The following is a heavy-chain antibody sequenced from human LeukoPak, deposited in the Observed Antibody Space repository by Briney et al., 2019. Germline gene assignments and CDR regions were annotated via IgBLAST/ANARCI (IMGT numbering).Heavy chain of an antibody. V-gene: IGHV3-21*01. CDR3: ARISIHDAFDI. CDR1: GFTFSSYI. CDR2: ISSSSSYI. J-gene: IGHJ3*02. Sequence: PGGSLRLSCAASGFTFSSYIMNWVRQAPGKGLEGVSSISSSSSYIYYADSVKGRFTISRDNAKNSLYLQMNSLRAEDTAVYYCARISIHDAFDIWGQGTMVTVSS. D-gene: IGHD6-6*01.